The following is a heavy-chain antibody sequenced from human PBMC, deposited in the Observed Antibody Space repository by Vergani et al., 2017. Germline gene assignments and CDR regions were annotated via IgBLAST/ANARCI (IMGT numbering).Heavy chain of an antibody. CDR2: IYYSGST. J-gene: IGHJ5*02. Sequence: QVQLQESGPGLVKPSETLSLTCTVSGGSINSYYWSWIRQPPGKGLEWIGYIYYSGSTNYNPSLKSRVTISVDTSKNQFSLKLSSVTAADTAVYYCARILMITFGGVIVTPTWFDPWGQGTLVTVSS. D-gene: IGHD3-16*02. CDR1: GGSINSYY. V-gene: IGHV4-59*12. CDR3: ARILMITFGGVIVTPTWFDP.